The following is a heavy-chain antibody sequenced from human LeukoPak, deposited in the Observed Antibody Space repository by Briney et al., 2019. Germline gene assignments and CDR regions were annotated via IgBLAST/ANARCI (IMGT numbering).Heavy chain of an antibody. CDR1: GGSFSGYY. CDR2: IYYSGDT. V-gene: IGHV4-59*01. Sequence: SETLSLTCAVYGGSFSGYYWSWIRQPPGKGLEWIGYIYYSGDTNYNHSLKSRVTISVDTSKNQFSLKLSSVTAADTAVYYCAKVAYGDYAWLDPWSQGTLVTVSS. CDR3: AKVAYGDYAWLDP. J-gene: IGHJ5*02. D-gene: IGHD4-17*01.